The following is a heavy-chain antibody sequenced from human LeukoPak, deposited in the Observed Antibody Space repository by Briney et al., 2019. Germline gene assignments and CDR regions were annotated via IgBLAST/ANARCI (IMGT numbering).Heavy chain of an antibody. CDR3: ARDHSGEWESLSGWWFDP. CDR1: GYTFTGYY. V-gene: IGHV1-2*02. CDR2: INPNSGGT. Sequence: ASVKVSCKASGYTFTGYYMHWVRQAPGQGLEWMGWINPNSGGTNYAQKFQGRVTLTRDMSTSTVYMELSSLRSEDTAVYYCARDHSGEWESLSGWWFDPWGQGTLVTVSS. D-gene: IGHD1-26*01. J-gene: IGHJ5*02.